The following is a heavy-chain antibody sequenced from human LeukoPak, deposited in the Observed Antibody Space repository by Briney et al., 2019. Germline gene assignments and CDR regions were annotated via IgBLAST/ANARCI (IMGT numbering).Heavy chain of an antibody. Sequence: SQTLSLTCTVSGGSIGSGDYYWSWIRQPPGKGLEWMGYIYYSGSTYYNPSLKSRVTISVDTSKRQFSLQLSSVTAADTAVYYCARALKRRPRMIGVVMSSSFDYWGQGTLVTVSS. CDR1: GGSIGSGDYY. D-gene: IGHD3-22*01. CDR2: IYYSGST. J-gene: IGHJ4*02. V-gene: IGHV4-30-4*08. CDR3: ARALKRRPRMIGVVMSSSFDY.